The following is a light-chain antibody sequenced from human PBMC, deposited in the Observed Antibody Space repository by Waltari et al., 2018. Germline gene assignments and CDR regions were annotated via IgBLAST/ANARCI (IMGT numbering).Light chain of an antibody. V-gene: IGLV2-14*03. CDR1: SSDVGGYNF. Sequence: QSALPQPASVSGSPGQSITISCTGTSSDVGGYNFVSWYQQHPDKAPKLVIFDVSNRPSGISSRFSGSKSGNTASLTISGLQPEDEADYYCSSFASGDTHVFGTGTKLTVL. J-gene: IGLJ1*01. CDR2: DVS. CDR3: SSFASGDTHV.